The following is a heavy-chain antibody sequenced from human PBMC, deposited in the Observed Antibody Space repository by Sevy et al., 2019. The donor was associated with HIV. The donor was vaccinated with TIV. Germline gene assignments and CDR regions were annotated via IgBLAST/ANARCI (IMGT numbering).Heavy chain of an antibody. CDR3: ARDCSGGSCYSSGYYYYGMDV. CDR1: GGSVSSSSYY. Sequence: SETLSLTCTVSGGSVSSSSYYWSWIRQPPGKGLEWIGYIHYSGSTDYNPSLKSRVTISVDTSKNQFSLKLSSVTAADTAVYYCARDCSGGSCYSSGYYYYGMDVWGQGTTVTVSS. J-gene: IGHJ6*02. D-gene: IGHD2-15*01. CDR2: IHYSGST. V-gene: IGHV4-61*01.